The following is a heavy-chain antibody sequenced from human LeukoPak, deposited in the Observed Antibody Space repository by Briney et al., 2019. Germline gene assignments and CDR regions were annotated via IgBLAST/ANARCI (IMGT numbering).Heavy chain of an antibody. CDR1: GYTFTNYG. D-gene: IGHD3-22*01. CDR3: ARHDSSSSGYYNDF. Sequence: ASVKVSCKASGYTFTNYGVNWVRQAPGQGLEWMGWISAYNGNTNFARKLQGRVTMTTNTSTSTAYLELRSLRSDDTAVYYCARHDSSSSGYYNDFWGHGTLVTVSS. CDR2: ISAYNGNT. J-gene: IGHJ4*01. V-gene: IGHV1-18*01.